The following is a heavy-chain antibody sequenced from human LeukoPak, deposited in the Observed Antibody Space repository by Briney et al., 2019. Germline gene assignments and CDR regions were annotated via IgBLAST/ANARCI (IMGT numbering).Heavy chain of an antibody. Sequence: GGSLRLSCAASGFTFSSYGMHWVRQAPGKGLEWVAVLSYDGSNKYYADSVKDRFTISRDNSKNTLYLQMNSLRAEDTAVYYCAKVKHAGKYCSSTSCTPYFDYWGQGTLVTVSS. V-gene: IGHV3-30*18. J-gene: IGHJ4*02. CDR3: AKVKHAGKYCSSTSCTPYFDY. CDR2: LSYDGSNK. D-gene: IGHD2-2*01. CDR1: GFTFSSYG.